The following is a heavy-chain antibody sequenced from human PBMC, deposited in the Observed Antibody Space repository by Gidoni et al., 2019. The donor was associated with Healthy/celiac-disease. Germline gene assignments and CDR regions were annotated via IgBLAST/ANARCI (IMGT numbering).Heavy chain of an antibody. J-gene: IGHJ4*02. D-gene: IGHD3-3*01. CDR2: IKSKTDGGTT. CDR1: GFTFSNAW. V-gene: IGHV3-15*01. Sequence: EVQLVESGGGLVKPGGSLRLSCAASGFTFSNAWMSGVRQAPGKGLEWVGRIKSKTDGGTTDYAAPVKGRFTISRDDSKNTLYLQMNSLKTEDTAVYYCTTEDYDFWSGYSHGDWGQGTLVTVSS. CDR3: TTEDYDFWSGYSHGD.